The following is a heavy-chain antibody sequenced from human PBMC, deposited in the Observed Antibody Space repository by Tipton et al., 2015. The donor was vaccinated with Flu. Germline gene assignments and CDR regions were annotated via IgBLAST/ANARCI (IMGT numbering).Heavy chain of an antibody. V-gene: IGHV1-8*01. J-gene: IGHJ5*02. CDR3: ARPGDRGDYSWFGP. CDR2: MNPNTGNA. CDR1: GYTFTSYD. D-gene: IGHD4-17*01. Sequence: QVQLVQSGAEVKKPGASVKVSCKTSGYTFTSYDIHWVRQATGQGLEWMGWMNPNTGNAAYAQKFQGRVTMTRDTSITTAYMELSSLGSEDTAVYYCARPGDRGDYSWFGPWGQGTLVTVSS.